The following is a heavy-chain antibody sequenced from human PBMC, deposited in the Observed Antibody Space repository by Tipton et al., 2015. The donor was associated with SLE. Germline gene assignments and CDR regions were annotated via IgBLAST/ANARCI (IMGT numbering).Heavy chain of an antibody. J-gene: IGHJ4*02. Sequence: SLRLSCAASGFTFSDYYMSWIRQAPGKGLEWVSLIYGGVDTYYADSVKGRFTVSSHSSRNTLSLQMNRLRTEDTAVYYCARGGKLGSLDYWGQGALVTVSS. CDR1: GFTFSDYY. CDR2: IYGGVDT. V-gene: IGHV3-53*04. D-gene: IGHD4-23*01. CDR3: ARGGKLGSLDY.